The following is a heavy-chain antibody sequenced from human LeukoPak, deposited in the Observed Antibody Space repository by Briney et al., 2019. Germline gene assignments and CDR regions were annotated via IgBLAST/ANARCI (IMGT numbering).Heavy chain of an antibody. Sequence: SETLSLTCTVSGGSISGYYWNWIRQPPGKGLEWIGYIYYSGNTNYNPSLKSRVTISLDTSKNQFSLKLSSVTAADTAVYYCARVVITLVRGVITGLWFDPWGQGTLVTVSS. V-gene: IGHV4-59*01. D-gene: IGHD3-10*01. CDR1: GGSISGYY. CDR3: ARVVITLVRGVITGLWFDP. J-gene: IGHJ5*02. CDR2: IYYSGNT.